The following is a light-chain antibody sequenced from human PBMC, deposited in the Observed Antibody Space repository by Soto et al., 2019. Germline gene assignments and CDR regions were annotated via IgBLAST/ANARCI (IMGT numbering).Light chain of an antibody. J-gene: IGKJ1*01. Sequence: EIVLTHSPATLSLSPGERATLSCRASQSVSSYLAWYQQKPGQAPRLLIYDASSRATGIPDRFSGSGSGTDFTLTISRLEPEDFAVYYCQQYGSSGTFGQGTKVDIK. CDR2: DAS. CDR3: QQYGSSGT. CDR1: QSVSSY. V-gene: IGKV3-20*01.